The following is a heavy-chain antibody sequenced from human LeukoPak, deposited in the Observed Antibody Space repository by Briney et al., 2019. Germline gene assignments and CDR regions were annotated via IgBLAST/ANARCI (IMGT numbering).Heavy chain of an antibody. CDR2: IYHSGST. D-gene: IGHD2-21*02. J-gene: IGHJ4*02. V-gene: IGHV4-59*11. CDR3: ARGDNGPFDY. CDR1: GGSLGRHY. Sequence: PSETLSLTCTVSGGSLGRHYWSWIRQPPGKGLEWIGYIYHSGSTNYSPSFKSQVTISVDTPKSQFSLKLTSVTAADTAVYYCARGDNGPFDYWGQGALVTVSS.